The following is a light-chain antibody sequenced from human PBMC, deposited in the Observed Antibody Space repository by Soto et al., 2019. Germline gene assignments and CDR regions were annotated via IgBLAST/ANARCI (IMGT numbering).Light chain of an antibody. J-gene: IGLJ3*02. V-gene: IGLV2-14*01. CDR1: SSDVGGYNY. CDR3: SSYTMSATWV. CDR2: EVS. Sequence: QSVLTQPASVSGSPGKSITISCTGTSSDVGGYNYVSWYQQHPGEATKLMIFEVSNRPSGVSNRFSGSKSGNTASLTISGLQAEDEADYYCSSYTMSATWVFGGGTKLTVL.